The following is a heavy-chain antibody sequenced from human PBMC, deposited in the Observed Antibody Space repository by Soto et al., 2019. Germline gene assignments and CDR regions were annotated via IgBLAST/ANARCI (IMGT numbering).Heavy chain of an antibody. V-gene: IGHV3-23*01. J-gene: IGHJ4*02. Sequence: PGGSLRLSCSASAINFRSYAMSWVRQAPGKGLEWVSAVGGSGSDTYYADSVKGRSTISRDDSKNTLYLHMSSLRVEDTAIYYCAKRQSFDFWSGYLPFFDYWGQGTPVTVSS. CDR2: VGGSGSDT. CDR1: AINFRSYA. D-gene: IGHD3-3*01. CDR3: AKRQSFDFWSGYLPFFDY.